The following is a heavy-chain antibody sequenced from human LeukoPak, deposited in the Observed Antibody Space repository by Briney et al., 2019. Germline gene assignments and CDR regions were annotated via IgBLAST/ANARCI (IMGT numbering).Heavy chain of an antibody. Sequence: GGSLRLSCAASRFTFSNYGGHWVRQAPGKGLEWVAFIPSDGSKQYYGDSVKGRFTISRDNSKNTLHLQMNSLRAEDTAVYYCARGGGKMATIFDYWGQGTLVTVSS. J-gene: IGHJ4*02. D-gene: IGHD5-24*01. CDR2: IPSDGSKQ. V-gene: IGHV3-30*02. CDR1: RFTFSNYG. CDR3: ARGGGKMATIFDY.